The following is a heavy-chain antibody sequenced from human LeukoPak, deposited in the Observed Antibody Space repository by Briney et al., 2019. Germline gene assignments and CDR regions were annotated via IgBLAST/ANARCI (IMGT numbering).Heavy chain of an antibody. CDR1: GGSISSGGYY. V-gene: IGHV4-31*03. J-gene: IGHJ4*02. CDR3: ARDSPLDLSY. Sequence: SQTLSLTCTVSGGSISSGGYYWSWIRQHPGKGLEWIGYIYYSGSTYYNPSLKSRVTISVDTSKNQFSLKLSSVTAADTAVYYCARDSPLDLSYWGQGTLVTVSS. CDR2: IYYSGST.